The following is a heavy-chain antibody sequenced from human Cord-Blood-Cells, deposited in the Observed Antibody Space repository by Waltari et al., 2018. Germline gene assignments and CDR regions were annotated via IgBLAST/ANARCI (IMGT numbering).Heavy chain of an antibody. CDR2: FDPEDGET. Sequence: QVQLVQSGAEVKKPGASVKVSCKVSGYTLTELSMHWVRQAPGKGLEWMGGFDPEDGETIYAQKFQGRVTMTEETSTDTAYMELSSLRSEDTAVYYCATVLRQSYYFDYWGQGTLVTVSS. J-gene: IGHJ4*02. D-gene: IGHD3-9*01. V-gene: IGHV1-24*01. CDR3: ATVLRQSYYFDY. CDR1: GYTLTELS.